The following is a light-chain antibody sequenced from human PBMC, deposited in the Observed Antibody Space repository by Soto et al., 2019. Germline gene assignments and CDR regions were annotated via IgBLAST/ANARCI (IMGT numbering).Light chain of an antibody. CDR3: SSFSSITREV. J-gene: IGLJ3*02. Sequence: QSVLTQPASVSGSPGQSITISCTGTSSDVGGYSYVSWYQQHPGKTPKLMIYEVSNRPSGVSHRFSGSKSGNTASLTISGRQTEDEDDYYCSSFSSITREVFGGGTQLTV. CDR2: EVS. V-gene: IGLV2-14*01. CDR1: SSDVGGYSY.